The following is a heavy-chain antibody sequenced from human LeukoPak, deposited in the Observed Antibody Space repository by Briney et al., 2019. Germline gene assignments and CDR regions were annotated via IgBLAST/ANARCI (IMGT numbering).Heavy chain of an antibody. CDR2: INVGGRT. CDR1: GFTFRDYV. CDR3: AKHGPSVAAPFDH. J-gene: IGHJ4*02. D-gene: IGHD4-23*01. Sequence: GVSLRLSCAASGFTFRDYVMTWVRQAPGKGLEWVSTINVGGRTDYADSVKGRFTISRDNSNNTLYLQLSSLRVDDTAVYYCAKHGPSVAAPFDHWCQGALVTVSS. V-gene: IGHV3-23*01.